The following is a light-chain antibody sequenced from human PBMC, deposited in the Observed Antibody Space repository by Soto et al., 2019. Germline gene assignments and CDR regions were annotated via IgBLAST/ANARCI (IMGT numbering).Light chain of an antibody. CDR3: HHYGNGRDT. CDR1: KRVSRTY. Sequence: NVLTKFQETLSLSQGDRPPPPCRPGKRVSRTYLAGYQQKAAQAPRPLTYGANTRATGIPDRFSGSGSGADFTLTISRLEPEDFAVYYCHHYGNGRDTFGQGTKVE. CDR2: GAN. V-gene: IGKV3-20*01. J-gene: IGKJ2*01.